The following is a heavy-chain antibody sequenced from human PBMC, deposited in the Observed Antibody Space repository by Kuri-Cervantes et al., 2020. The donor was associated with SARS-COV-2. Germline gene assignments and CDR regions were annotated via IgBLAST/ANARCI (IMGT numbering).Heavy chain of an antibody. V-gene: IGHV3-21*01. J-gene: IGHJ4*02. D-gene: IGHD3-16*01. CDR1: GFTFSSYS. CDR2: ISSSSSYI. CDR3: ARVGLGGDFDY. Sequence: GESLEISCAASGFTFSSYSMNWVRQAPGKGLEWVSSISSSSSYIYYADSVKGRFTISRDNAKNSLYLQMNSLRAEDTAVYYCARVGLGGDFDYWGQGTLVTVSS.